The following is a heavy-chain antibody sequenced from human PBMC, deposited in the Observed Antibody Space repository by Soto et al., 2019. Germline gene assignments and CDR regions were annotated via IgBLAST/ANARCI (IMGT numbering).Heavy chain of an antibody. Sequence: QVQLVESGGGVVPPGRSLRLSCAASGFSFSTYAMHWLRQAPGKGLEWVAVVSYEGSKKYYVDSVKGRFTISRDNPKNTLYLQMDSLRVEDTAVYYCARDPEGSGWSRLGTDFDYWGQGILVTVSS. CDR1: GFSFSTYA. V-gene: IGHV3-30*03. J-gene: IGHJ4*02. D-gene: IGHD6-19*01. CDR2: VSYEGSKK. CDR3: ARDPEGSGWSRLGTDFDY.